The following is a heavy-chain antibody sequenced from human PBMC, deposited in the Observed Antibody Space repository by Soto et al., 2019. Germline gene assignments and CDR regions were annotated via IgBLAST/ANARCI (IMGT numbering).Heavy chain of an antibody. V-gene: IGHV3-23*01. D-gene: IGHD6-19*01. Sequence: PGGSLRLSCAASGFTFSSYAMNWVRQAPGKGLEWVSGISGGGGSTYYADSVKGRFTISRDNSKNTLYLQMNSLRAEDTAVYYCAKDNYSSGWYYFDYWGQGTLVTVSS. J-gene: IGHJ4*02. CDR1: GFTFSSYA. CDR2: ISGGGGST. CDR3: AKDNYSSGWYYFDY.